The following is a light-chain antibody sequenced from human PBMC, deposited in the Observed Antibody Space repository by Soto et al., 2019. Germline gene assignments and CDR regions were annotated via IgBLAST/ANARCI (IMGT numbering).Light chain of an antibody. V-gene: IGKV1-5*01. Sequence: IKMTQSPSTLSGTVGDRVTITCRASQSISSWLAWYQQKPGKAPKLLIYDASSLESGVPSRFSGSGSGTEFTLTISSLQPDDFATYYCQPYSTFWTFGQGTKVDI. CDR1: QSISSW. CDR3: QPYSTFWT. J-gene: IGKJ1*01. CDR2: DAS.